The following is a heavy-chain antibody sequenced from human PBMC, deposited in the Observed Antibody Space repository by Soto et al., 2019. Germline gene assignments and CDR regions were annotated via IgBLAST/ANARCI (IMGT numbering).Heavy chain of an antibody. V-gene: IGHV1-3*01. CDR2: INAGNGNT. CDR3: ARDRVPAAPPYYYYYMDV. CDR1: GYTFTSYA. J-gene: IGHJ6*03. Sequence: GASVKVSCKASGYTFTSYAMHWVRQAPGQRLEWMGWINAGNGNTKYSQKFQGRVTITRDTSASTAYMELSSLRSEDTAVYYCARDRVPAAPPYYYYYMDVWGKGTTVTVS. D-gene: IGHD2-2*01.